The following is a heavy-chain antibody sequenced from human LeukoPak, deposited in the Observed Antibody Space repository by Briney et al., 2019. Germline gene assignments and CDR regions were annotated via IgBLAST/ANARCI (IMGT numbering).Heavy chain of an antibody. D-gene: IGHD5-18*01. J-gene: IGHJ4*02. Sequence: SETLSLTCTVSGGSISSDYWSWIRQSPGKGLEWIGHIYYNGSTNYKPSLKSRVTISVDTSKNQFSLKLTSVTAADTAVYYCVRGVLDTAMVISDYWGQGTLVTVSS. CDR3: VRGVLDTAMVISDY. CDR1: GGSISSDY. V-gene: IGHV4-59*01. CDR2: IYYNGST.